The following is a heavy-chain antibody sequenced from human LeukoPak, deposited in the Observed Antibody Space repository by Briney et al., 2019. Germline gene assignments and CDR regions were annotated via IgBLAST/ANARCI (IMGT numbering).Heavy chain of an antibody. J-gene: IGHJ3*02. D-gene: IGHD3-16*01. CDR3: AKDRNVRGYVYGSGAFDN. CDR1: GFSLHDYV. CDR2: ISPFGGST. V-gene: IGHV3-43*02. Sequence: PGGSLRLSCVAAGFSLHDYVLHWLRPLPRKGLAGVSFISPFGGSTHYAHSLQGRFTFSRDNRKNSLYLQMNSLRSEDTALYYCAKDRNVRGYVYGSGAFDNWGQGTIVTVSS.